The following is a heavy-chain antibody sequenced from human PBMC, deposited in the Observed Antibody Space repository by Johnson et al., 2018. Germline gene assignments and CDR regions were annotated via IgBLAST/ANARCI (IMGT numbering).Heavy chain of an antibody. V-gene: IGHV3-30-3*01. J-gene: IGHJ4*02. CDR2: ISYDGSNK. CDR1: GFTFSSYA. CDR3: ATTYVDYTK. Sequence: QVQLVQSGGGVVQPGRSLRLSCAASGFTFSSYAMHWVRQAPGKGLEWVAVISYDGSNKYYADSVKGRFTISRDNSKNTLYLQMNSLRAEDTAVYYFATTYVDYTKWGQGTLVTCSS. D-gene: IGHD4-17*01.